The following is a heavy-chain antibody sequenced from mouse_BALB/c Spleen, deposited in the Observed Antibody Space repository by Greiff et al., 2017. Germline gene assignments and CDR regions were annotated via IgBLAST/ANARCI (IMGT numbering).Heavy chain of an antibody. CDR1: GYTFTSYY. J-gene: IGHJ4*01. CDR3: TSYDDDDGYDMDY. Sequence: QVQLQQSGAELVKPGASVKLSCKASGYTFTSYYMYWVKHRHGQGLEWIGEINPSNGGTNFNEKFKSKATLTVDKSSGAAYMQLSRLTSGDSAVYYCTSYDDDDGYDMDYWGGGTTVTDSS. CDR2: INPSNGGT. V-gene: IGHV1S81*02. D-gene: IGHD2-4*01.